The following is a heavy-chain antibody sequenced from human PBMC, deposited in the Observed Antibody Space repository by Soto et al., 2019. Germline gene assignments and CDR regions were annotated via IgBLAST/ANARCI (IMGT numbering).Heavy chain of an antibody. Sequence: QLQLQESGSGLVKPSQTLSLTCAVSGGSISSGGYSWSWIRQPPGKGLEWIGYIYHSGTTYYNPSLKSRVNILVDRSKSHFSRRLSSVTAAGAAVYYCARAHYGDYGYGMDVWGQGTTVTVSS. CDR3: ARAHYGDYGYGMDV. CDR1: GGSISSGGYS. D-gene: IGHD4-17*01. CDR2: IYHSGTT. V-gene: IGHV4-30-2*01. J-gene: IGHJ6*02.